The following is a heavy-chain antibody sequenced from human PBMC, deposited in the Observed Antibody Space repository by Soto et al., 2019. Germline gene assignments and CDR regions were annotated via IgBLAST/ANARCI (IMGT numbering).Heavy chain of an antibody. CDR2: IIPIFGTA. CDR1: GGTFSSYA. D-gene: IGHD2-2*01. J-gene: IGHJ6*02. V-gene: IGHV1-69*13. CDR3: AREVVVVPAAMPDYYYYGMDV. Sequence: SVTVSCKATGGTFSSYAISWVRQAPAQAREWMGGIIPIFGTANYAQKFQGRVSITADESTSIAYMELSSLRSEDTAVYYCAREVVVVPAAMPDYYYYGMDVWGQGTMVTVSS.